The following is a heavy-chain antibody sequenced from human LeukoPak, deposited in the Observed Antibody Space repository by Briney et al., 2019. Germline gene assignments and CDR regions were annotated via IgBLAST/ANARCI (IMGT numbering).Heavy chain of an antibody. D-gene: IGHD5-24*01. CDR1: GFTFGSYA. CDR3: AKAEPPMATIGY. CDR2: ISGSGGST. V-gene: IGHV3-23*01. J-gene: IGHJ4*02. Sequence: GGSLRLSCAASGFTFGSYAMSWVRQAPGKGLEWVSAISGSGGSTYYADSGKGRFTISRDNSKNTLYLQINSLRAEDTAVYYCAKAEPPMATIGYWGQGTLVTVSS.